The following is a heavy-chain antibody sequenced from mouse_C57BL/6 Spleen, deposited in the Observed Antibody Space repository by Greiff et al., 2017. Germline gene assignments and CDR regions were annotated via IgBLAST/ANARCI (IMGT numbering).Heavy chain of an antibody. CDR1: GFTFSSYG. CDR3: ARQNYYGTAYWYFDV. Sequence: DVKLVESGGDLVKPGGSLKLYCAASGFTFSSYGMSWVRQTPDKRLEWVATISSGGSYTYYPDSVKGRFTISRDNAKNTLYLQMSSLKSEDTAMYYCARQNYYGTAYWYFDVWGTGTTVTVSS. V-gene: IGHV5-6*02. D-gene: IGHD1-1*01. J-gene: IGHJ1*03. CDR2: ISSGGSYT.